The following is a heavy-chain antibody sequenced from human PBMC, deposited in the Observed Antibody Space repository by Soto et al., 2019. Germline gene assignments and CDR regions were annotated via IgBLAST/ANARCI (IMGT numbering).Heavy chain of an antibody. CDR3: AKMPYVTIFGVVIISNWFDP. CDR1: GFTFSSYA. J-gene: IGHJ5*02. V-gene: IGHV3-23*01. D-gene: IGHD3-3*01. CDR2: ISGSGGST. Sequence: GGSLRLSCAASGFTFSSYAMSLVRQAPGKGLEWVSAISGSGGSTYYADSVKGRFTISRDNSKNTLYLQMNSLRAEDTAVYYCAKMPYVTIFGVVIISNWFDPWGQGTLVTVSS.